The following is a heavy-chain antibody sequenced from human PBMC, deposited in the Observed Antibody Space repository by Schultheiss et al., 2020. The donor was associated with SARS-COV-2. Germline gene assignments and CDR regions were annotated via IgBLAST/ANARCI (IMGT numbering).Heavy chain of an antibody. CDR2: IYTSGST. D-gene: IGHD3-22*01. J-gene: IGHJ4*02. Sequence: SETLSLTCAVYGGSFSGYYWSWIRQPPGKGLEWIGRIYTSGSTYYNPSLKSRVTISVDTSKNQFSLKLSSVTAADTAVYYCAKDGIPYEDSSGYYHIDYWGQGTLVTVSS. CDR1: GGSFSGYY. V-gene: IGHV4-4*08. CDR3: AKDGIPYEDSSGYYHIDY.